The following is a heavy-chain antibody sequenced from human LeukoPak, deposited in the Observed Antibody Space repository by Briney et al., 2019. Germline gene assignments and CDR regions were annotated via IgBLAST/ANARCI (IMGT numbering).Heavy chain of an antibody. Sequence: ETLSLTCTVSGYSISSGYYWGWIRQAPGKGLEWIGSIDRSGSTNYNPSLKSRVTISVDTSKNQFSLNVSSVTAADTAVYYCARGPPRYSSYWGQGTLVIVSS. D-gene: IGHD5-18*01. V-gene: IGHV4-38-2*02. J-gene: IGHJ4*02. CDR2: IDRSGST. CDR1: GYSISSGYY. CDR3: ARGPPRYSSY.